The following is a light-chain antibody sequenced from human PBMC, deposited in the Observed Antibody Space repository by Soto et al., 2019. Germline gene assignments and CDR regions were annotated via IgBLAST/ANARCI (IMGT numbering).Light chain of an antibody. Sequence: EIVLTQSPGTLSLSPGERATLSCRASQSVSSNLAWYQHKPGQTPRLLIYDTSTRATGVPARFSGSRSGTEFTLTINSLQSEDFAVYYCQRYNNWPLTFGGGTKVDI. CDR1: QSVSSN. CDR3: QRYNNWPLT. CDR2: DTS. J-gene: IGKJ4*01. V-gene: IGKV3-15*01.